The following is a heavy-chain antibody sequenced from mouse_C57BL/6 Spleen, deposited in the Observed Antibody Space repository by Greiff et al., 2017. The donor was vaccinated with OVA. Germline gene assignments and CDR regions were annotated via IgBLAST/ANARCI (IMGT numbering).Heavy chain of an antibody. CDR1: GYTFTDYY. Sequence: VMLVESGAELVRPGASVKLSCKASGYTFTDYYINWVKQRPGQGLEWIARIYPGSGNTYYNEKFKGKATLTAEKSSSTAYMQLSSLTSEDSAVYFCARSDYYGSSPPAMDYWGQGTSVTVSS. J-gene: IGHJ4*01. CDR3: ARSDYYGSSPPAMDY. V-gene: IGHV1-76*01. D-gene: IGHD1-1*01. CDR2: IYPGSGNT.